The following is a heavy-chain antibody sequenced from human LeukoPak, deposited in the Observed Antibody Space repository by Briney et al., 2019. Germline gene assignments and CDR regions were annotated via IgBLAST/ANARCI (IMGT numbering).Heavy chain of an antibody. Sequence: GGSLRLSCAASGFTFSHHWVSWFRQAPGQGLEWVANIKQDGSEKYYVDSVKGRFTISRDNAKNSLYLQMNSLRAEDTAVYYCARDLMGYYFDYWGQGTLVTVSS. CDR2: IKQDGSEK. D-gene: IGHD2-8*01. V-gene: IGHV3-7*01. CDR1: GFTFSHHW. CDR3: ARDLMGYYFDY. J-gene: IGHJ4*02.